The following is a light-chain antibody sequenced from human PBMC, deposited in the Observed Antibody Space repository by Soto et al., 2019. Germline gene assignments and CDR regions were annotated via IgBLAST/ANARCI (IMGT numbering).Light chain of an antibody. Sequence: EIVMTQYPATLSVSPGESSPLSCMASQSVSSNLAWHQQKPGQAPRILMYDASTRATGISARFSGSGSGTEFTLTISSLQSEDFAVYYCQQYHNWPITFGQGTRLEIK. V-gene: IGKV3-15*01. CDR2: DAS. CDR1: QSVSSN. CDR3: QQYHNWPIT. J-gene: IGKJ5*01.